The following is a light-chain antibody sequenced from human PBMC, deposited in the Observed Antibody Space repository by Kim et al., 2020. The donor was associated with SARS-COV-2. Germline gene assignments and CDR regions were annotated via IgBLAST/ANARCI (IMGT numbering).Light chain of an antibody. CDR1: SSDVCGYNY. CDR2: DVS. V-gene: IGLV2-14*03. CDR3: SSYTSSSNV. Sequence: PGQSITISCTGTSSDVCGYNYVSWYQQHPGKAPKLMIYDVSNRPSGVSNRFSGSKSGNTASRTSSGLQAEDEADYYCSSYTSSSNVFGTGTKVTVL. J-gene: IGLJ1*01.